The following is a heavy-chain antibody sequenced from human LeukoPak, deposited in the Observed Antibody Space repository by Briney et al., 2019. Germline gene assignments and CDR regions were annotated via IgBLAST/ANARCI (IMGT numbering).Heavy chain of an antibody. CDR3: ARHSRYCSGGYNWFDS. J-gene: IGHJ5*01. CDR1: GGSISSSSYY. CDR2: IYYSGST. Sequence: SENLSLTCTVSGGSISSSSYYWGWIRQPPGKGLEGIGSIYYSGSTYYNPSLKSRVTISVDTSKNQFSLKLSSLTAADTAVYYCARHSRYCSGGYNWFDSWGQGTLATVSS. V-gene: IGHV4-39*01. D-gene: IGHD3-10*01.